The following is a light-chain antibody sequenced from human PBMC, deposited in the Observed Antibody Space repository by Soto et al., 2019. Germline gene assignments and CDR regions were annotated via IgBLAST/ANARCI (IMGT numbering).Light chain of an antibody. V-gene: IGKV3-15*01. CDR2: GAS. J-gene: IGKJ4*01. CDR3: QQYNNWPRAT. Sequence: ELAMTQXXXTXXVXPXERATLSCRASQSISTFLAWYQQKPGQAPRLLIYGASTRATGIPARFSGSGSGTEFNLTISSLQSEDFGVYYCQQYNNWPRATFGGGTKVDIK. CDR1: QSISTF.